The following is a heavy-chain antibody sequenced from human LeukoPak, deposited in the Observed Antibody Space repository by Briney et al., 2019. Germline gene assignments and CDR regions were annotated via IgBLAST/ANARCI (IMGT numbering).Heavy chain of an antibody. CDR2: ITSGGADT. V-gene: IGHV3-23*01. CDR1: GFTFSSYA. CDR3: ASGRYSSGWYPLGY. Sequence: PGGSLRLSCAASGFTFSSYAMSWVRQAPGKGLEWVSTITSGGADTYYADSIKGRFTISRDNAKNSLYLQMNSLRAEDTAVYYCASGRYSSGWYPLGYWGQGTLVTVSS. D-gene: IGHD6-19*01. J-gene: IGHJ4*02.